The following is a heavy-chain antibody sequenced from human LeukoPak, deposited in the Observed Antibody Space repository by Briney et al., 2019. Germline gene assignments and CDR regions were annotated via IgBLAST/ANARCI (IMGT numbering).Heavy chain of an antibody. CDR2: ISYSGNT. Sequence: PSETLSLTCTVSGGSISSYYWSWIRQPPGKGLEWIGYISYSGNTNYNPSLESRVTISVDTSKNQFSLKLNSVTASDAAMYYCARSVVGYDNFDYWGQGTLVTVSS. D-gene: IGHD5-18*01. J-gene: IGHJ4*02. CDR1: GGSISSYY. CDR3: ARSVVGYDNFDY. V-gene: IGHV4-59*08.